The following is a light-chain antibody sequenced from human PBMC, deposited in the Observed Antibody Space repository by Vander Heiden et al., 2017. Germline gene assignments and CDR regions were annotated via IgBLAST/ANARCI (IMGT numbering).Light chain of an antibody. J-gene: IGKJ2*01. CDR1: QSVLYSSNNKNY. CDR3: QQDYSTPQT. Sequence: DIVMTQSPDSLAVSLGERATINCKSSQSVLYSSNNKNYLAWYQQKPGQPPKLLIYWASTRESGVPDRFSGSGSGTDFTLTISSLQAEDVAVYYCQQDYSTPQTFGPGTKVEIK. CDR2: WAS. V-gene: IGKV4-1*01.